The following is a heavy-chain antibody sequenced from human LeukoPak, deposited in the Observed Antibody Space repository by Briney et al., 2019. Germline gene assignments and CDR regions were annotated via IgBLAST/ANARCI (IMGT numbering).Heavy chain of an antibody. J-gene: IGHJ4*02. CDR1: GFTFSSYS. CDR3: AKAVGPYSSSWYDY. V-gene: IGHV3-48*04. D-gene: IGHD6-13*01. CDR2: ISSSSSTI. Sequence: PGGSLRLSCAASGFTFSSYSMNWVRQAPGKGLERVSYISSSSSTIYYADSVKGRFTISRDNAKNSLYLQMNSLRAEDTALYYCAKAVGPYSSSWYDYWGQGTLVTVSS.